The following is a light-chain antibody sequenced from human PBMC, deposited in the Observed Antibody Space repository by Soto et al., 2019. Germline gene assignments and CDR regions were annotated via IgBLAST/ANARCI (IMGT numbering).Light chain of an antibody. J-gene: IGLJ2*01. CDR3: SSYTTRTTLVI. CDR1: SSDIGAYNY. V-gene: IGLV2-14*03. Sequence: QSALTQPASVSGSPGQSITISCTGTSSDIGAYNYVSWYQHHPGKAPKLMIYDVTNRPSGVSNRFSGSKSGNTASLTISGLQAEDEADYYCSSYTTRTTLVIFGGGTKLTV. CDR2: DVT.